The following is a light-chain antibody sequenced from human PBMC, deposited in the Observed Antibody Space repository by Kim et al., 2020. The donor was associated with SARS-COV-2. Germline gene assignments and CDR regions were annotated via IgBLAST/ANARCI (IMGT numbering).Light chain of an antibody. CDR1: QGVSSSY. J-gene: IGKJ1*01. V-gene: IGKV3D-20*01. CDR3: KENGSSVWT. CDR2: EAC. Sequence: YAGESATAACGASQGVSSSYLGWDQQKPGLATRVRINEACSRTNGIPDRCSGSGYETDFNITKSRVEPEDCAVYYCKENGSSVWTFGQGTKVDIK.